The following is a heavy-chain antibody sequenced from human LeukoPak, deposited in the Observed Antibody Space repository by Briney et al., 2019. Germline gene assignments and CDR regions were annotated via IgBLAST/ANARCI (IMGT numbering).Heavy chain of an antibody. Sequence: GGSLRLSCAASGFTFSNYALHWVRQAPGKGLEYVSAVSSNGGSTYYANSVKGRFTISRDNSKNTLYLQMGSLRADDMAVYYCARGPTIFYMDVWGKGTTVTVSS. V-gene: IGHV3-64*01. D-gene: IGHD3-3*01. J-gene: IGHJ6*03. CDR2: VSSNGGST. CDR3: ARGPTIFYMDV. CDR1: GFTFSNYA.